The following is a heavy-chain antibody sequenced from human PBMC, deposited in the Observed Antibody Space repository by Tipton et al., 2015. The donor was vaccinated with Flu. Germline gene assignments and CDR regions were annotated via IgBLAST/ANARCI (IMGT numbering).Heavy chain of an antibody. CDR2: IYYSGST. D-gene: IGHD3/OR15-3a*01. J-gene: IGHJ6*02. Sequence: TLSLTCTVSGGSISTYYWSWIRQPPGKGLEWIGYIYYSGSTKYNPSLKSRVTMSVDTSKNQFSLKLSSVTAADTGLYYCARDRIVNGFWTGYERYGMDVWGQGTTVTVSS. CDR3: ARDRIVNGFWTGYERYGMDV. V-gene: IGHV4-59*12. CDR1: GGSISTYY.